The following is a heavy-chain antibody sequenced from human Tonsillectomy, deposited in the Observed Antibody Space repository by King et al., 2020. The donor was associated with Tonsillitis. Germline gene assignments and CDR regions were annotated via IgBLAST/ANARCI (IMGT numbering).Heavy chain of an antibody. CDR2: INWNSGTT. CDR1: GFTFDDYA. J-gene: IGHJ4*02. Sequence: VQLVESGGGLVQPGRSLRLSCAASGFTFDDYAMHWVRQVPGRGLEWVSGINWNSGTTGYADSVKGRFTISRDNAKNSLYLQMNSLRPEDTALYYCTKGRGFDYGTKSFDYWGRGTLVTVSS. D-gene: IGHD4-17*01. V-gene: IGHV3-9*01. CDR3: TKGRGFDYGTKSFDY.